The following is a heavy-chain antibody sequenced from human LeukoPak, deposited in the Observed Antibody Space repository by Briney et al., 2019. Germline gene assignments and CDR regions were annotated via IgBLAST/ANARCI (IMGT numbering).Heavy chain of an antibody. D-gene: IGHD6-13*01. Sequence: QSGGSLRLSCSASGFTFSNYGMHWVRQAPGKGLEWVAFIRYDGSNKYYADSVKGRFTISRDNSKNTLYLQMNSLRAEDTAVYYCAKHSSSWYGIDYWGQGTLVTVSS. V-gene: IGHV3-30*02. CDR1: GFTFSNYG. CDR3: AKHSSSWYGIDY. J-gene: IGHJ4*02. CDR2: IRYDGSNK.